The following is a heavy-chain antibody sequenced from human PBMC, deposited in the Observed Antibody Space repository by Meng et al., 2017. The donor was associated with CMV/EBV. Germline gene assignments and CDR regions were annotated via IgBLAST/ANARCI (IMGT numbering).Heavy chain of an antibody. V-gene: IGHV5-51*01. CDR1: GYRFTNYW. Sequence: GGSLRLSCQGSGYRFTNYWIGWVRQMPGKGLELMGIIYPGGSRTTYGPSFQGQVTISADKSINTAYLQWNSLKASDTAVYYCARLLGTGTPFDYWGQGTLVTVSS. J-gene: IGHJ4*02. D-gene: IGHD1-1*01. CDR3: ARLLGTGTPFDY. CDR2: IYPGGSRT.